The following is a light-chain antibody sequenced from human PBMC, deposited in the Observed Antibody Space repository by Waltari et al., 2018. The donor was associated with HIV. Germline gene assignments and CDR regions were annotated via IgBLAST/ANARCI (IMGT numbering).Light chain of an antibody. V-gene: IGKV3-15*01. CDR3: HEYNKWPFT. CDR2: DTS. Sequence: VMTQSPATLSVSPGERATLSCKASQSVSINLAWYQQKPGQAPRFLIYDTSTRATGVPARFSGSGSGTEFTLTISSLQSEDFAIYYCHEYNKWPFTFGPGTKVEIK. CDR1: QSVSIN. J-gene: IGKJ3*01.